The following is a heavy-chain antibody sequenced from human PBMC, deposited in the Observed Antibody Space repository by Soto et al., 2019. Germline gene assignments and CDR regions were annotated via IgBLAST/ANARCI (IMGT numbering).Heavy chain of an antibody. CDR3: ARLGGYYQALDT. CDR1: GGPISPYY. J-gene: IGHJ5*02. V-gene: IGHV4-59*08. Sequence: SETLSLTCTVSGGPISPYYWSWIRQSPGKGLEWIGYIYYTGTTRYNPSLKSRVTILVDTSKNQFSLKLSSVTAADTAVYYCARLGGYYQALDTWGQGALVTVSS. D-gene: IGHD3-22*01. CDR2: IYYTGTT.